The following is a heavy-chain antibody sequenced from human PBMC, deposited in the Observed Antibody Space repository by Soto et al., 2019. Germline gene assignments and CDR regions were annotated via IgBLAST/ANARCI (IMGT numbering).Heavy chain of an antibody. CDR3: SRGTSIPASGDY. D-gene: IGHD6-6*01. Sequence: QVQLVQSGAEGKKPGASVKVSCKASGYTYTNYGINWVRQAPGQGLEWLGWVSAYNGERRYAQRVQARVIMTTDTSTTTAYMELRSLRSDDTAVYYCSRGTSIPASGDYCGQGTLVTVSS. CDR1: GYTYTNYG. CDR2: VSAYNGER. J-gene: IGHJ4*01. V-gene: IGHV1-18*01.